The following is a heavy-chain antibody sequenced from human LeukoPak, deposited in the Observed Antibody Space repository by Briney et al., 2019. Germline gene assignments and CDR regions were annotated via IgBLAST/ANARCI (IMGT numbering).Heavy chain of an antibody. D-gene: IGHD3-22*01. Sequence: PSETLSLTCAVYGGSFSGYYWSWIRQPPGKGLEWIGSIYYSGSTYYNPSLKSRVTISVDTSKNQFSLKLSSVTAADTAVYYCARVGLSYYDSSGYYFSNWFDPWGQGTLVTVSS. CDR3: ARVGLSYYDSSGYYFSNWFDP. CDR1: GGSFSGYY. CDR2: IYYSGST. J-gene: IGHJ5*02. V-gene: IGHV4-34*01.